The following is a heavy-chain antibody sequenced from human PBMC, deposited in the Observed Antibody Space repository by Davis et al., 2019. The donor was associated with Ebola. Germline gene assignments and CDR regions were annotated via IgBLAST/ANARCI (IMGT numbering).Heavy chain of an antibody. CDR1: GYTFTGYY. J-gene: IGHJ4*02. Sequence: AASVKVSCKASGYTFTGYYMHWVRQAPGQGLEWMGWINPNSGGTNYAQKFQGRVTMTTDTSTSTAYMELRSLRSDDTAVYYCARDLPWGLEGFDYWGQGTLVTVSS. CDR3: ARDLPWGLEGFDY. V-gene: IGHV1-2*02. CDR2: INPNSGGT. D-gene: IGHD1-1*01.